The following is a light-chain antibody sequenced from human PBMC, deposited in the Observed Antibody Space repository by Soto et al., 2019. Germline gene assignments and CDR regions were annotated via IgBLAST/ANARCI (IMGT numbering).Light chain of an antibody. CDR1: SSDVGGYNY. Sequence: QSVLTQPASVSGSPGQSITISCTGTSSDVGGYNYVSWYQQDPGKAPKLMIYDVNNRPSAVSNRFSGSKSGNTASLTISGLQAEDEAYYYCSSYTSSSTLAVFGGGTQLTVL. V-gene: IGLV2-14*01. CDR2: DVN. CDR3: SSYTSSSTLAV. J-gene: IGLJ2*01.